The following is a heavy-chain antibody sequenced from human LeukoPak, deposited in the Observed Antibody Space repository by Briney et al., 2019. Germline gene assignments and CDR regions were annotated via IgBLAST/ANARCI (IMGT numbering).Heavy chain of an antibody. J-gene: IGHJ4*02. CDR3: ARAAGYYDSSGYYYVFDY. V-gene: IGHV3-7*01. D-gene: IGHD3-22*01. CDR1: GFTFSDYY. CDR2: IKQDGSEK. Sequence: GGSLRLSCAASGFTFSDYYMSWLRQAAGKGVEWVANIKQDGSEKYYVDSVKGRFTISRDNAKNSLYLQMNSLRAEDTAVYYCARAAGYYDSSGYYYVFDYWGQGTLVTVSS.